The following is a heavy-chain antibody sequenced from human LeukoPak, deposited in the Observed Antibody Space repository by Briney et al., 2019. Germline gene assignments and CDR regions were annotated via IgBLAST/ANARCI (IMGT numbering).Heavy chain of an antibody. CDR1: GGSISSYY. Sequence: PSETLSLTCTVSGGSISSYYWSWIRQPAGKGLEWIGRIYTSGSTNYNPSLKSRVTISVDTSKNQFSLKLSSVTAADTAVYYCARDGGDGYNTDYYYYYGMDVWGQGTTVTVSS. CDR2: IYTSGST. J-gene: IGHJ6*02. V-gene: IGHV4-4*07. D-gene: IGHD5-12*01. CDR3: ARDGGDGYNTDYYYYYGMDV.